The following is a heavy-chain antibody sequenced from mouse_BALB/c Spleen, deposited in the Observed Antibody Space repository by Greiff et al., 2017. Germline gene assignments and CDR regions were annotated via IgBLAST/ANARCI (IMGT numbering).Heavy chain of an antibody. CDR1: GYTFTDYN. Sequence: EEQLVESGPELVKPGASVKISCKASGYTFTDYNMHWVKQSHGKSLEWIGYIYPYNGGTGYNQKFKSKATLTVDNSSSTAYMELRSLTSEDSAVYYCARSEDGYSYYYAMDYWGQGTSVTVSS. J-gene: IGHJ4*01. V-gene: IGHV1S29*02. CDR3: ARSEDGYSYYYAMDY. CDR2: IYPYNGGT. D-gene: IGHD2-3*01.